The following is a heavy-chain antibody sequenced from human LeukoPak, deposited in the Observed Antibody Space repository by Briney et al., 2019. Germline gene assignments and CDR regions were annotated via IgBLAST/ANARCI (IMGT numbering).Heavy chain of an antibody. V-gene: IGHV3-23*01. J-gene: IGHJ4*02. Sequence: GGSLRLSCAASGFTFSSYAMSWGRQAPGKGLEWVSAISGGGDSTYYADSVKGRFTFSRDNSKNTLYLQMNSLRAEDTAVYYCAKDRGWWELHFDYWGQGTLVTVSS. CDR1: GFTFSSYA. D-gene: IGHD1-26*01. CDR2: ISGGGDST. CDR3: AKDRGWWELHFDY.